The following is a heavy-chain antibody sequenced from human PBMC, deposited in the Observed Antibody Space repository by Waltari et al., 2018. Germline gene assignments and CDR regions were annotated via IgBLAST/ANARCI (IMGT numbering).Heavy chain of an antibody. CDR3: ARAGDNWNYWGYFDY. D-gene: IGHD1-7*01. J-gene: IGHJ4*02. Sequence: QVQLVQSGAEVKKPGASVKVSCKASGYTFTGYYMHWVRQAPGQGLEWRGWINPNSGGTNYAQKFQGRVTMTRDTSISTAYMELSRLRSDDTAVYYCARAGDNWNYWGYFDYWGQGTLVTVSS. V-gene: IGHV1-2*02. CDR1: GYTFTGYY. CDR2: INPNSGGT.